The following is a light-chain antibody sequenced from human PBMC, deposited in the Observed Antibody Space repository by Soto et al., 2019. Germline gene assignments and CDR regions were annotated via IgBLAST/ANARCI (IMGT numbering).Light chain of an antibody. CDR3: SSYTTSNTRQIV. CDR1: SSGVGGYNY. CDR2: DVS. Sequence: QSVLTQPASVSGSPGQSITISCTGTSSGVGGYNYVSWYQHHPGKAPKLMIFDVSNRPSGVSNRFSGSKSGNTASLTISGLQPEDEADYYFSSYTTSNTRQIVFGTGTKVTVL. V-gene: IGLV2-14*03. J-gene: IGLJ1*01.